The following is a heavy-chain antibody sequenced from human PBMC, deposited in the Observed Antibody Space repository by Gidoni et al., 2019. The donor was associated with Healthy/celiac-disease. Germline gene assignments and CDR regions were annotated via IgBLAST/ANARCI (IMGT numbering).Heavy chain of an antibody. CDR2: ISYDGRNK. CDR1: GFTFSRYA. CDR3: ARDTAMVTWGFDY. V-gene: IGHV3-30*04. Sequence: QVQLVESGGGVVQPGRSLRLSCSASGFTFSRYATHGVRQAPGKGLEWVACISYDGRNKYYADSVKGRFTIARDNSKNTLYLQMNSLRAEDTAVYYCARDTAMVTWGFDYWGQGTLVTVSS. D-gene: IGHD5-18*01. J-gene: IGHJ4*02.